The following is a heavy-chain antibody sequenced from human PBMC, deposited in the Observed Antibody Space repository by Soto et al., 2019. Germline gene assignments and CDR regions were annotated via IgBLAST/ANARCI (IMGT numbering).Heavy chain of an antibody. D-gene: IGHD6-13*01. CDR3: ARERTSPGSSWYGDAFDI. CDR1: GFTFSSYG. CDR2: IWYDGSNK. J-gene: IGHJ3*02. V-gene: IGHV3-33*01. Sequence: GGSLRLSCAASGFTFSSYGMHWVRQAPGKGLEWVAVIWYDGSNKYYADSVKGRFTISRDNSKNTLYLQMNSLRAEDTAVYYCARERTSPGSSWYGDAFDIWGQGTMVTVSS.